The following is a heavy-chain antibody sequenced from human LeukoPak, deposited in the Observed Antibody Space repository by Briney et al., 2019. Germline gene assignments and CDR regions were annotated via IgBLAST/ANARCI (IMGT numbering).Heavy chain of an antibody. CDR3: ARKRDYYDSSGYYYVWDY. CDR1: GFTFSSNW. J-gene: IGHJ4*02. D-gene: IGHD3-22*01. CDR2: IKQDGSEK. V-gene: IGHV3-7*01. Sequence: GGSLRLSCAASGFTFSSNWMSWVRQAPGKGLEWVANIKQDGSEKYYVDSVKGRFTISRDNAKNSLYLQMNSLRAEDTAVYYCARKRDYYDSSGYYYVWDYWGQGTLVTVSS.